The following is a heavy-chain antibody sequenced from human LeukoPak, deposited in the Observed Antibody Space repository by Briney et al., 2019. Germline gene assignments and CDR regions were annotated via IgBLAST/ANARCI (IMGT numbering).Heavy chain of an antibody. CDR2: IYPGDSDT. CDR3: ARLYYGDYPDVPFDY. Sequence: GESLKISCKGSGYSFTSYWIGWVRQMPGKGLDWMGIIYPGDSDTRYSPSFQGQVTISADKSISTAYLQWSSLKASDTAMYYCARLYYGDYPDVPFDYWGQGTLVTVSS. J-gene: IGHJ4*02. V-gene: IGHV5-51*01. D-gene: IGHD4-17*01. CDR1: GYSFTSYW.